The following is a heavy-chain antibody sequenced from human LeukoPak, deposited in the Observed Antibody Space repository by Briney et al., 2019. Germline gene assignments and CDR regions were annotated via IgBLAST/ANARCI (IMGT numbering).Heavy chain of an antibody. CDR3: ARSSSSNDY. V-gene: IGHV3-23*01. CDR2: VSANAYST. Sequence: GGSLRLSCVASGFTFSTYAMTWVRQAPGKGLEWVSTVSANAYSTYYADSVKGRFTISRDNSKNTLYLQMNSLRAEDTAVYYCARSSSSNDYWGQGTLVTVSS. J-gene: IGHJ4*02. D-gene: IGHD6-6*01. CDR1: GFTFSTYA.